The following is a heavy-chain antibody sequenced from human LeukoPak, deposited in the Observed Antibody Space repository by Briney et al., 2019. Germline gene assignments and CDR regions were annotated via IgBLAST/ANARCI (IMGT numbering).Heavy chain of an antibody. CDR1: GFTYDDYG. CDR2: INWNGGST. Sequence: GGSLRLSCAASGFTYDDYGMSWVRQAPGKGLEWVSGINWNGGSTGYADSVKGRFTISRDSSNNTLYLQMNSLRAEDSAFYYCAKSRSGYALIDSWGQGTPVTVSS. V-gene: IGHV3-20*04. D-gene: IGHD3-22*01. J-gene: IGHJ4*02. CDR3: AKSRSGYALIDS.